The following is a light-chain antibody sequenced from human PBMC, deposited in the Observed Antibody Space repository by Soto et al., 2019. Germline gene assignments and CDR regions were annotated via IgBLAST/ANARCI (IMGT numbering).Light chain of an antibody. CDR2: DAS. J-gene: IGKJ3*01. CDR1: QDISNY. CDR3: QQYDNLLFT. V-gene: IGKV1-33*01. Sequence: DLQMTQSPSSLSASVGDRVTITCQASQDISNYLNWYQQKPGKAPKLLIYDASNLETGVPSRFSGSGSGTDFTFPISSLQPEDIATYYCQQYDNLLFTFGPGTKVDIK.